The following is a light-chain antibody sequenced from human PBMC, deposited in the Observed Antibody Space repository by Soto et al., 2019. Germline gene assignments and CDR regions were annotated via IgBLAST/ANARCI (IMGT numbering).Light chain of an antibody. CDR3: AAWDDSLSGFYV. J-gene: IGLJ1*01. V-gene: IGLV1-47*01. CDR1: SSNIGGNS. Sequence: SALTQAPSASGAPGQRVTISCSGSSSNIGGNSVSWYQQLPGTAPKLPIYRNDQRPSGVPDRFSGSKSGTSASLAISGLRSEDEADYYCAAWDDSLSGFYVFGTGTKVTVL. CDR2: RND.